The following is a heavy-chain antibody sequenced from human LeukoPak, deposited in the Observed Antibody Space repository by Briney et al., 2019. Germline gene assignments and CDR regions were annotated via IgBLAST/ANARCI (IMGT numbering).Heavy chain of an antibody. CDR1: GYSISSGYY. CDR3: ASPYCSSTSCYIPERAFDI. D-gene: IGHD2-2*02. Sequence: PSETLSLTCTVSGYSISSGYYWGWIRQPPGKGLEWIGSIYHSGSTYYNPSLKSRVTISVDTSKNQFSLKLSSVTAADTAVYYCASPYCSSTSCYIPERAFDIWGQGTMVTVSS. CDR2: IYHSGST. J-gene: IGHJ3*02. V-gene: IGHV4-38-2*02.